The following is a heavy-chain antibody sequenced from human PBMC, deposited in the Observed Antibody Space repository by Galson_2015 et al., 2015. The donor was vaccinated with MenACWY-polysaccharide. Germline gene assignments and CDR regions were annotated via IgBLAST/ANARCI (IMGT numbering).Heavy chain of an antibody. V-gene: IGHV4-30-4*01. Sequence: TLSLTCTVSGGSITSAPYYWSWIRLPPVEGLEWIGSISYGGNTYYNPSLKSRITISIDMSKSQFSLKLTSVTAADTAVYYCARGGRAVNGNSWFDPWGQGTLVTVSS. CDR2: ISYGGNT. CDR1: GGSITSAPYY. D-gene: IGHD6-19*01. J-gene: IGHJ5*02. CDR3: ARGGRAVNGNSWFDP.